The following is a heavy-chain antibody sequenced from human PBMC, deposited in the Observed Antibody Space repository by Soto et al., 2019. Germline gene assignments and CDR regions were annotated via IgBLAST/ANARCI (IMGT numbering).Heavy chain of an antibody. CDR2: INPHDTES. CDR3: ARALSGWIRSSFDF. D-gene: IGHD3-10*01. J-gene: IGHJ3*01. Sequence: ASVKVSCKASGYTFAAYYIHCFRQAPGQGLEWMGGINPHDTESTLATEVQGAVSTTANKSVTTVYLELSSRRSEDTAVYYCARALSGWIRSSFDFWGQGTMVTV. CDR1: GYTFAAYY. V-gene: IGHV1-2*02.